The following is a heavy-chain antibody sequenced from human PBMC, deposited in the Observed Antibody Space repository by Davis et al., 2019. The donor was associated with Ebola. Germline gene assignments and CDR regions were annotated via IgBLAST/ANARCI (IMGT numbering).Heavy chain of an antibody. Sequence: ASVKVSCKASGYTFTSYDINWVRQATGQGLEWMGWMNPNSGNTGYAQKLQGRVTMTTDTSTSTAYMELRSLRSDDTAVYYCARDAPVDIVVVPAASLPYYYYYGMDVWGQGTTVTVSS. CDR2: MNPNSGNT. D-gene: IGHD2-2*01. J-gene: IGHJ6*02. CDR1: GYTFTSYD. CDR3: ARDAPVDIVVVPAASLPYYYYYGMDV. V-gene: IGHV1-8*01.